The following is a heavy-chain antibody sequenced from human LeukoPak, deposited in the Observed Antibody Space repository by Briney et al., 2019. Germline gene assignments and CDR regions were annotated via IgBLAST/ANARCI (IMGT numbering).Heavy chain of an antibody. J-gene: IGHJ3*02. CDR3: ARANYGFDAFDI. D-gene: IGHD3-3*01. V-gene: IGHV4-59*01. CDR2: IYYSGST. CDR1: GGSINTYY. Sequence: SETLSLTCNVSGGSINTYYWSWIRQAPGKGLQWIGYIYYSGSTNYNPSLKRRVTLSVDTSKNQFSLRLSSVTAADTAMYYCARANYGFDAFDIWGQGTMVTVSS.